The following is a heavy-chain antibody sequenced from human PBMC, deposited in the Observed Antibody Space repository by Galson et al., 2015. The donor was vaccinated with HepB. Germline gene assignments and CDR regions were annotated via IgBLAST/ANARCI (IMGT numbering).Heavy chain of an antibody. Sequence: QVQLQESGPGLVKPSQPLSLTCPVPGRSISSGNYSWSWNRQPPGKGLEWIGYIYYSGSTNYNPSLKSRVTISVDTSKNQFSLKLSSVTAADTAVYYCAREIAVAERYFDLWGRGTLVTVSS. D-gene: IGHD6-19*01. CDR2: IYYSGST. V-gene: IGHV4-61*01. CDR1: GRSISSGNYS. J-gene: IGHJ2*01. CDR3: AREIAVAERYFDL.